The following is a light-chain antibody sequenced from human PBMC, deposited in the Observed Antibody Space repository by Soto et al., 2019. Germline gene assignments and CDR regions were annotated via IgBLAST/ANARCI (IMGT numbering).Light chain of an antibody. J-gene: IGKJ2*01. CDR2: AAS. Sequence: DIQMTQSPSSLSESVGDRVTITCRASQGISNYLAWYQQKPGKVPKLLIYAASTLQLGVPSRFSGSGSGTAFTLTISSLQPEDVATYYCQRYNSAPRTFGQGTKLEIK. CDR3: QRYNSAPRT. CDR1: QGISNY. V-gene: IGKV1-27*01.